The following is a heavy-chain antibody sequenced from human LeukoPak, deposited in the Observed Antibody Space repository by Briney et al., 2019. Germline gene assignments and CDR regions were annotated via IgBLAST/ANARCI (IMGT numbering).Heavy chain of an antibody. D-gene: IGHD5-18*01. Sequence: GGSLRLSCAASGFTFSSYAVHWVRQAPGKGLEWVAVISYDGSNKYYADSVKGRFTISRDNSKNTLYLQMNSLRAEDTAVYYCARVGDQYSYGLYFDYWGQGTLVTVSS. CDR3: ARVGDQYSYGLYFDY. CDR1: GFTFSSYA. J-gene: IGHJ4*02. V-gene: IGHV3-30-3*01. CDR2: ISYDGSNK.